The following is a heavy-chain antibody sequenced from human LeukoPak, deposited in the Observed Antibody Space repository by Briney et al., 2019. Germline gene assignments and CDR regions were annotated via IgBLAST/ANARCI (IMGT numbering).Heavy chain of an antibody. CDR3: ARRYCPNGVCYHDRGAFDI. D-gene: IGHD2-8*01. V-gene: IGHV1-69*06. J-gene: IGHJ3*02. CDR1: GYTFTSYG. CDR2: IIPIFGTA. Sequence: GASVKVSCKASGYTFTSYGISWVRQAPGQGLEWMGGIIPIFGTANYAQKFQGRVTLTADKSTSTAYMELSSLRSEDTAVYYCARRYCPNGVCYHDRGAFDIWGQGTMVTVSS.